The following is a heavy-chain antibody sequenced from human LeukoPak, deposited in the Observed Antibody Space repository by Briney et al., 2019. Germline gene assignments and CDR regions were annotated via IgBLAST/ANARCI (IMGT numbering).Heavy chain of an antibody. Sequence: GGSLRLSCAASGFTFSDYYMTWIRQAPGKGLQWVSYISRSGNTIYYADSLKGRFTISRDNAKTSLFLQMNSLRAEDAAVYYCARGYYYDTSGYGSIFDYWGQGTLVTVSS. CDR3: ARGYYYDTSGYGSIFDY. D-gene: IGHD3-22*01. CDR1: GFTFSDYY. J-gene: IGHJ4*02. CDR2: ISRSGNTI. V-gene: IGHV3-11*01.